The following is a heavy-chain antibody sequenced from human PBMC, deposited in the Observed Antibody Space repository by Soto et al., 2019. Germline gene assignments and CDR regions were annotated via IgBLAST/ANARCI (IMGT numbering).Heavy chain of an antibody. CDR2: IYYSGST. CDR3: ARDLGGVNYYYYGMVV. J-gene: IGHJ6*02. Sequence: SETLSLTCTVSGGSISSYYWSWIRQPPGKGLEWIGYIYYSGSTNYNPSLKSRVTISVDTSKNQFSLKLSSVTAADTAVYYCARDLGGVNYYYYGMVVWGQGTTVTVSS. CDR1: GGSISSYY. V-gene: IGHV4-59*01. D-gene: IGHD3-16*01.